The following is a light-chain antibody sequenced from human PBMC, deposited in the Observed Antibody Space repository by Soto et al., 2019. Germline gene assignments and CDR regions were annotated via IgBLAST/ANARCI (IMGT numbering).Light chain of an antibody. CDR2: EGS. Sequence: QSVLTKAAYVSGSPGQLITNSCTGTSNDVGSYNLVSWYQQHPGKAPKLMIYEGSKRPSGVSNRFSGSKSGNTASLTISGLQAEDEADYYCCSYAGSSTYVFGTGTKVTVL. CDR3: CSYAGSSTYV. V-gene: IGLV2-23*01. J-gene: IGLJ1*01. CDR1: SNDVGSYNL.